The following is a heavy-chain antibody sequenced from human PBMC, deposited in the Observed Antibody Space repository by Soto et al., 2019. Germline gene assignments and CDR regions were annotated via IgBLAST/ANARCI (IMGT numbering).Heavy chain of an antibody. CDR1: GFTFTRYS. V-gene: IGHV3-21*06. D-gene: IGHD1-7*01. CDR3: ARESEELTSNFDY. CDR2: ISSTTNYI. Sequence: EVQLVESGGGLVKPGGSLRLSCAASGFTFTRYSMNWVRQAPGKGLAWVSSISSTTNYIYYGDSMKGRFTISRDNAKNSLYLEMNSLRAEDTAVYYCARESEELTSNFDYWGQGTLVTVSS. J-gene: IGHJ4*02.